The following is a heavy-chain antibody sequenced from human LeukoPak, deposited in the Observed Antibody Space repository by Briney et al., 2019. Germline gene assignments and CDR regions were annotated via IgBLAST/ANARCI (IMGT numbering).Heavy chain of an antibody. CDR1: GGSISSSSYY. D-gene: IGHD1-26*01. J-gene: IGHJ4*02. CDR2: IYYSGST. CDR3: ASRPGGGFRSYRPDVYFDY. V-gene: IGHV4-39*01. Sequence: SETLSLTCTVSGGSISSSSYYWGWIRQPPGKGLEWIGSIYYSGSTYYNPSLKSRVTISVDTSKNQFSLKLSSVTAADTAVYYCASRPGGGFRSYRPDVYFDYWGQGTLVTVSS.